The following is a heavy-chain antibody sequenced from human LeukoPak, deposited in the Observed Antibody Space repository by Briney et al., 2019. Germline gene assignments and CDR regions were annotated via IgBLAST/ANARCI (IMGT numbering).Heavy chain of an antibody. J-gene: IGHJ4*02. CDR1: GFTVSSNY. CDR3: ARDSNWAFDY. V-gene: IGHV3-66*02. D-gene: IGHD7-27*01. CDR2: IYSGGST. Sequence: GGSLRLSCAASGFTVSSNYMSWVRQAPGKGLEWVSVIYSGGSTYYADSVKGRFTISRDNSKNTLYLQMNSLRAEDTAVYYCARDSNWAFDYWGQGTLITVSS.